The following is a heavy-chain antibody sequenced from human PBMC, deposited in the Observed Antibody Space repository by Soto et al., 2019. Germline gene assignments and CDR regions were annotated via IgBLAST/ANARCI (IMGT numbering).Heavy chain of an antibody. Sequence: QITLKESGPTLVKPTQTLTLTCTFSGFSLSTSGVSVGWIRQPPGKALEWLALIYWDDDKRYSPSLKSRLTITQDTSKNQVVLRMPNMDPVDTATYYCAHSRCGGDCLQSYPSHYYYGMDVWGQGTTVTVSS. D-gene: IGHD2-21*02. CDR1: GFSLSTSGVS. CDR3: AHSRCGGDCLQSYPSHYYYGMDV. CDR2: IYWDDDK. J-gene: IGHJ6*02. V-gene: IGHV2-5*02.